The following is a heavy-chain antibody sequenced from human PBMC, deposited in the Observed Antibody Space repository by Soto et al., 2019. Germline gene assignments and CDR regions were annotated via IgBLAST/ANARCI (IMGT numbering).Heavy chain of an antibody. V-gene: IGHV3-23*01. CDR2: ISGSGGRS. Sequence: EVQLLDSGGGLVQPGGSLRLSCAASGFTFSNYAMTWVRQGPGKGLEWVSGISGSGGRSYYADSVKGRFTISRDNSKSTWYLQRNSRRAEDTAVYDCAKAYFVWSSEQPYYFDYWGQGTLVTVSS. D-gene: IGHD3-16*01. CDR1: GFTFSNYA. J-gene: IGHJ4*02. CDR3: AKAYFVWSSEQPYYFDY.